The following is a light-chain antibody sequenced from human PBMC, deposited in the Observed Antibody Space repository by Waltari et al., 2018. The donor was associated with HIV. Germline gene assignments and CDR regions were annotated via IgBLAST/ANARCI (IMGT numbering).Light chain of an antibody. CDR2: GSG. Sequence: HSVLKQPPSVPGVPGARITTSCTGSSSNIGEGNDVHWYQQIPGPAPKLLIYGSGNRPSVLDDRFSSTTSDTSTSLTSTGLQADEEADYCCQSYGNSLNVVFGGGTKLTV. J-gene: IGLJ2*01. CDR1: SSNIGEGND. CDR3: QSYGNSLNVV. V-gene: IGLV1-40*01.